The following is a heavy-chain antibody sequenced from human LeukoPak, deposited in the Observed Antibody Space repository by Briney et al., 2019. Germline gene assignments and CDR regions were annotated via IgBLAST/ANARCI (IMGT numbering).Heavy chain of an antibody. CDR2: ISYTGST. D-gene: IGHD5-24*01. V-gene: IGHV4-59*08. CDR1: GGSISTYY. Sequence: SDTLSLTCTVSGGSISTYYWNGLRQPPGKGLEWMGYISYTGSTNYSPSLKSRVTMSVDTSKNQFSLKLSSVTAPDTAVYYCARLRELAALHDALDIWGQGTMVTVCS. CDR3: ARLRELAALHDALDI. J-gene: IGHJ3*02.